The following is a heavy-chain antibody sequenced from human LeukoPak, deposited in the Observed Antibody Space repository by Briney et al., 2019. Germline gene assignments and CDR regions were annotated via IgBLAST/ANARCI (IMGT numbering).Heavy chain of an antibody. CDR1: GGSISSYY. Sequence: SETLSLTCTVPGGSISSYYWSWIRQPPGKGLEWVGYIFYSGSTNYNPSLKSRVTISVDTSKNQFSLKLSSVTAADTAVYYCARLDGGLSYYFDYWGQGTLVTVSS. V-gene: IGHV4-59*08. CDR2: IFYSGST. D-gene: IGHD3-16*02. CDR3: ARLDGGLSYYFDY. J-gene: IGHJ4*02.